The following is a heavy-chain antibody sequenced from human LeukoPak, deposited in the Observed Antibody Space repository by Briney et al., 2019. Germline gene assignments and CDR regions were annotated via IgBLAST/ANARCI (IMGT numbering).Heavy chain of an antibody. CDR1: GDSVSSNSAA. Sequence: SQTLSLTCAISGDSVSSNSAAWNWIRQSPSRGLEWLGRTYYRSKWYNDYAVSVKSRITINPDTSKNQFSLQLNSVTPEDTAVYYCARGASRYYYDSSGYYGYDYWGQGTLVTVSS. D-gene: IGHD3-22*01. V-gene: IGHV6-1*01. J-gene: IGHJ4*02. CDR2: TYYRSKWYN. CDR3: ARGASRYYYDSSGYYGYDY.